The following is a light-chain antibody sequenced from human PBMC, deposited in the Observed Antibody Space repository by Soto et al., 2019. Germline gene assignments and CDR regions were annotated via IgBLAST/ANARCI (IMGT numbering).Light chain of an antibody. J-gene: IGKJ2*01. CDR2: DAS. Sequence: DIQMTQSPSSLSASVGDTVTITCQASRDISVYLNWYQQKPGKAPKLLVFDASNLQTGVPSRFXGSGSGTHFTFTLSSLQTEDVATYYCQQYDNLPPYTFGQGTRLEI. CDR3: QQYDNLPPYT. CDR1: RDISVY. V-gene: IGKV1-33*01.